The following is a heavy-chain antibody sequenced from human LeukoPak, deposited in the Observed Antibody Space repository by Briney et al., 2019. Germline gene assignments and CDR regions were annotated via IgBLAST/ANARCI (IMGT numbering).Heavy chain of an antibody. V-gene: IGHV4-4*07. CDR3: ARDRHGYYFDY. D-gene: IGHD4-17*01. CDR2: IYTSGST. J-gene: IGHJ4*02. Sequence: GSLRLSCAASGFTFSSCAMSWVRQAPGKGLEWIGRIYTSGSTNYNPSLKSRVTMSVATSKNQFSLKLSSVTAADTAVYYCARDRHGYYFDYWGQGTLVTVSS. CDR1: GFTFSSCA.